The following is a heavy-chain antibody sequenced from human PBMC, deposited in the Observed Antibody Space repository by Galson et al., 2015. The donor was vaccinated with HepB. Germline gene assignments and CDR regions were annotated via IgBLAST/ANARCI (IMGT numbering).Heavy chain of an antibody. CDR3: AREALHYDYIWGSYRYRWFDP. J-gene: IGHJ5*02. Sequence: CAISGDSVSSNSAAWNWIRQSPSRGLEWLGRTYYKSKWYNDYAVSMEGRINIKPDTSKNLFSLQLNSVTPDDTAVYYCAREALHYDYIWGSYRYRWFDPWGQGTLVTVSS. D-gene: IGHD3-16*02. V-gene: IGHV6-1*01. CDR1: GDSVSSNSAA. CDR2: TYYKSKWYN.